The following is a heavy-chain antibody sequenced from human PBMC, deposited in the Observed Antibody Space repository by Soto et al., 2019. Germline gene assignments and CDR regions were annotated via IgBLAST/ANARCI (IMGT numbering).Heavy chain of an antibody. J-gene: IGHJ4*02. CDR2: ISGGGGGT. Sequence: EVQLLESGGGLVQPGGSLRLSCAASGFTISSYAMSWVRQPPGKGLEWVSVISGGGGGTYYADSVKGRFTISRDNSKNTLYLQVDSLRAEDTAVFSCAKGFYGSGWNYFDYWGQGTLVTVSS. V-gene: IGHV3-23*01. D-gene: IGHD6-19*01. CDR1: GFTISSYA. CDR3: AKGFYGSGWNYFDY.